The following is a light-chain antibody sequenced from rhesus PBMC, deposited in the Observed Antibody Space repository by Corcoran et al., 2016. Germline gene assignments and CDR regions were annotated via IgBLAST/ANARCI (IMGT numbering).Light chain of an antibody. J-gene: IGKJ3*01. V-gene: IGKV1-22*01. CDR1: QSISNW. CDR3: LQYGSSPLT. Sequence: DIQMTQSPSSLSASVGDTVTITCRASQSISNWLDWYQQKPGKAPKHLIYKASSLKSGFPSRFSGSGSGTDFTLTISSLQPEDFATYYCLQYGSSPLTFGPGTKLDIK. CDR2: KAS.